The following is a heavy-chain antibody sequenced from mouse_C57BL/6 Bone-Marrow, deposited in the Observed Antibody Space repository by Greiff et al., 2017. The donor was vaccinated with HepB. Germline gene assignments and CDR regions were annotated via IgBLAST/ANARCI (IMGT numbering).Heavy chain of an antibody. CDR1: GYTFTSYG. D-gene: IGHD4-1*01. CDR2: IYPRSGNT. CDR3: AREGKLGRGGY. J-gene: IGHJ2*01. V-gene: IGHV1-81*01. Sequence: QVQLKQSGAELARPGASVKLSCKASGYTFTSYGISWVKQRTGQGLEWIGEIYPRSGNTYYNEKFKGKATLTADKSSSTAYMELRSLTSEDSAVYFCAREGKLGRGGYWGQGTTLTVSS.